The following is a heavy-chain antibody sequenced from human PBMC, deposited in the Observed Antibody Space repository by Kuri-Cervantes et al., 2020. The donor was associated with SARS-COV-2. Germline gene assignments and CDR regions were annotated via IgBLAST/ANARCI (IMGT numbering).Heavy chain of an antibody. CDR1: GGSISSGGYY. Sequence: SETLSLTCTVSGGSISSGGYYWSWIRQPPGKGLEWIGYIYHSGSTYYNPSLKSRVTISVDTSKNQFSLKLSSVTAADTAVYYCASRLGGMRSYYFDYWGQGTLVTVSS. CDR3: ASRLGGMRSYYFDY. CDR2: IYHSGST. J-gene: IGHJ4*02. V-gene: IGHV4-30-2*01. D-gene: IGHD2-8*01.